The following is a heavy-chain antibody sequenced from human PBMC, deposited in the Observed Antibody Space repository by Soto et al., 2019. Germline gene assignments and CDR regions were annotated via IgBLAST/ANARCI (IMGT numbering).Heavy chain of an antibody. Sequence: GGSLRLSCAASGFTFSSYGMHWVRQAPGKGLEWVAVIWYDGSNKYYADSVKGRFTISRDNSKNTLYLQMNSLRAEDTAVYYCARGVVVPAAIGGIDYWGQGTLVTVSS. V-gene: IGHV3-33*01. J-gene: IGHJ4*02. CDR3: ARGVVVPAAIGGIDY. D-gene: IGHD2-2*02. CDR2: IWYDGSNK. CDR1: GFTFSSYG.